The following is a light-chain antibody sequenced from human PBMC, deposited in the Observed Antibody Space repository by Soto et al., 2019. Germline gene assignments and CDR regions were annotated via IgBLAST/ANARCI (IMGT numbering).Light chain of an antibody. CDR3: QVWDSSSDHSYV. J-gene: IGLJ1*01. Sequence: SYELTQPPSVSVAPGKTARITCGGNNIGSKSVHWYQQKPGQAPVLVIYYDTDRPSGIPERFSGSNSGNTATLTISRVEAGDEADYYCQVWDSSSDHSYVFGTGTKLTGL. V-gene: IGLV3-21*04. CDR2: YDT. CDR1: NIGSKS.